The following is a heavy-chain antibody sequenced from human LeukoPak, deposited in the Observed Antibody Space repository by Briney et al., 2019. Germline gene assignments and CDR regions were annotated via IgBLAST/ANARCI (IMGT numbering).Heavy chain of an antibody. Sequence: PSETLSLTCTVSGGSISNSYWSWIRQPPGKGLEWIGYIYSSGTTNYNPFLKGRVTISVDKSKNQFSLRLNSVTAADTAVYYCARGGPHYGMDVWGQGTTVTVSS. CDR2: IYSSGTT. CDR3: ARGGPHYGMDV. D-gene: IGHD1-14*01. CDR1: GGSISNSY. V-gene: IGHV4-59*01. J-gene: IGHJ6*02.